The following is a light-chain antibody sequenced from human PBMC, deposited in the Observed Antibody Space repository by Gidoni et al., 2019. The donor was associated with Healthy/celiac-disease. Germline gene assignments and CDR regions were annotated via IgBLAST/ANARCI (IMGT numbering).Light chain of an antibody. CDR2: AAS. CDR1: QSLSSY. J-gene: IGKJ5*01. Sequence: DFQLTHSPSSLSASVGVRVTITCRASQSLSSYLNWYQQKPGKAPKLLIDAASSLQSGVPSRFSGSGSGTDCTLTISSLQPEDFATYYCQQSYSTLPITFGQGTRLEIK. CDR3: QQSYSTLPIT. V-gene: IGKV1-39*01.